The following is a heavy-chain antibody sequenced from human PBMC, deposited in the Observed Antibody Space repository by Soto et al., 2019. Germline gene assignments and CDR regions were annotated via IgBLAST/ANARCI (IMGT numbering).Heavy chain of an antibody. CDR1: GYTFTSYG. Sequence: QVQLVQSGAEVKKPGASVKVSCKASGYTFTSYGISWVRQAPGQGLEWMGWISAYNGNTYYAQKLQGRVTMTTDTSTSTAYMELRSLRSDDTAVYYCARDKTVVVVAATPDFAYWGQGTLVTVSS. J-gene: IGHJ4*02. CDR3: ARDKTVVVVAATPDFAY. D-gene: IGHD2-15*01. CDR2: ISAYNGNT. V-gene: IGHV1-18*01.